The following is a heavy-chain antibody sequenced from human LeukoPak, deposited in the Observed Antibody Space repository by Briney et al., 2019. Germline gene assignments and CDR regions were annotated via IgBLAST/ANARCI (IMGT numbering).Heavy chain of an antibody. Sequence: PGGSLRLSCAASGFTFSSYSMNWVRQAPGKGLEWVSSISSSSSYIYYADSVKGRFTISRDNAKNTLYLQMNSLRAEDTAVYYCARDRLYYGSGSYLKYFDYWGQGTLVTVSS. V-gene: IGHV3-21*01. CDR1: GFTFSSYS. D-gene: IGHD3-10*01. CDR2: ISSSSSYI. CDR3: ARDRLYYGSGSYLKYFDY. J-gene: IGHJ4*02.